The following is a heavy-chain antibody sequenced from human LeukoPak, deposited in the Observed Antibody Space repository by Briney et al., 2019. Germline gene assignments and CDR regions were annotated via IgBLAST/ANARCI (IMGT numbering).Heavy chain of an antibody. CDR2: INGDGSNT. CDR1: GFTFSSYW. D-gene: IGHD3-22*01. CDR3: TXXXTTLISNGACDI. J-gene: IGHJ3*02. V-gene: IGHV3-74*01. Sequence: GGSLRLSCAASGFTFSSYWMHWVRQAPGKGLTWVSRINGDGSNTGYADSVKGRFTISRDNAENTLHLQMDSLRAEDTAVYYCTXXXTTLISNGACDIWGQGTMVTVSS.